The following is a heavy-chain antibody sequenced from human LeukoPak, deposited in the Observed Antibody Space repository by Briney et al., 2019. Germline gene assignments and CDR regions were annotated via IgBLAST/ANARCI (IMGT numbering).Heavy chain of an antibody. Sequence: GASVKVSCKASGYAFTGYYMHWVRQAPGQGLEWMGWINPNSGGTNYAQKFQGRVTMTRDTSISTAYMELSRLRSDDTAVYYCTRDEGLRGLFHFDYWGQGTLVTVSS. CDR3: TRDEGLRGLFHFDY. V-gene: IGHV1-2*02. J-gene: IGHJ4*02. CDR2: INPNSGGT. D-gene: IGHD3-10*01. CDR1: GYAFTGYY.